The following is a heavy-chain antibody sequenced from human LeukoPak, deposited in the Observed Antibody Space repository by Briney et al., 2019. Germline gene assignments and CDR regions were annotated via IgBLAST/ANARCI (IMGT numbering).Heavy chain of an antibody. CDR1: GFSVDSNY. Sequence: GGSLRLSCLASGFSVDSNYMSWVRQAPGKGLAWVSVIYSNGKEYYAESAKGRFTISRDISKNSLDLQMNRLRGDDTAVYYCARESPTSGIDSWGQGTLVIVSS. CDR3: ARESPTSGIDS. J-gene: IGHJ5*01. CDR2: IYSNGKE. D-gene: IGHD2-15*01. V-gene: IGHV3-53*01.